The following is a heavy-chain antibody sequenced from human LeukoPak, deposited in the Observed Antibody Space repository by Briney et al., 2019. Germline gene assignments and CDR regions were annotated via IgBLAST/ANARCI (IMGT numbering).Heavy chain of an antibody. D-gene: IGHD3-3*01. CDR2: INPNSGGT. J-gene: IGHJ6*02. CDR3: ARVSNYDLWSGYYYYYGMDV. CDR1: GYTFTGYY. V-gene: IGHV1-2*02. Sequence: ASVKVSCKASGYTFTGYYMHWVRQAPGQGLEWMGWINPNSGGTNYAQKFQGRVTMTRDTSISTAYMELSRLRSDDTAVYYCARVSNYDLWSGYYYYYGMDVWGQGTTVTVSS.